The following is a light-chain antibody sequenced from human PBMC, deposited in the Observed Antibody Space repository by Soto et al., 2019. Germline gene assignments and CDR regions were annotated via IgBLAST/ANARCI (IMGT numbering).Light chain of an antibody. J-gene: IGKJ1*01. V-gene: IGKV1-5*03. CDR1: QSISSW. CDR2: KAS. CDR3: QQYNSYSWT. Sequence: DIQMTQSPSTLSASVGDRVTITCRASQSISSWLAWYQQKPGKDPKLLIYKASSLESGVRSRFSGSGSGSDFTLTISTLQPDDFATYYCQQYNSYSWTFGQGTKVEIK.